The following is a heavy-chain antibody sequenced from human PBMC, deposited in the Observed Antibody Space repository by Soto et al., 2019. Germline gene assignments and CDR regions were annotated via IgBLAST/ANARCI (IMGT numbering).Heavy chain of an antibody. CDR3: EKDRGKIYFDY. Sequence: LRLSCAASGFSFSNSGMHWVRQAPGKGLEWAAFISYDGSNKYYADSVKGRFTISRDNSKNTLYLQMNSLRAEDTAVYYCEKDRGKIYFDYWGQGTLVTVSS. J-gene: IGHJ4*02. V-gene: IGHV3-30*18. CDR1: GFSFSNSG. CDR2: ISYDGSNK.